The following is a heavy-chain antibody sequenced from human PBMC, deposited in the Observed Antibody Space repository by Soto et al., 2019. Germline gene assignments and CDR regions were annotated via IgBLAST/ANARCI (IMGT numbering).Heavy chain of an antibody. CDR2: IYYSGST. D-gene: IGHD2-21*02. CDR3: ARAPEGVVVTTLYFDY. V-gene: IGHV4-59*01. CDR1: GGSISSSY. J-gene: IGHJ4*02. Sequence: QVQLQESGPGLVKPSETLSLTCTVSGGSISSSYWNWIRQPPGKGLEWIGYIYYSGSTNYNPSLTRRITISVATSQNQFSLILNSVTAADTAVYYCARAPEGVVVTTLYFDYWGQGTLVTVSS.